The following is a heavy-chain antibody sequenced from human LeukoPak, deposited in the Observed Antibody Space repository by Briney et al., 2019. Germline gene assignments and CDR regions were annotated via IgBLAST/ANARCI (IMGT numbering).Heavy chain of an antibody. Sequence: GGSLRLSCAASGLTFSSYWMSWVRQAPGKGLEWVANIKQDGSEKYYVDSVKGRFTISRDNAKNSLYLQMNSLRAEDTAVYYCAVYSTSSGGLDPWGQGTLVTVSS. CDR1: GLTFSSYW. CDR2: IKQDGSEK. V-gene: IGHV3-7*05. CDR3: AVYSTSSGGLDP. J-gene: IGHJ5*02. D-gene: IGHD6-6*01.